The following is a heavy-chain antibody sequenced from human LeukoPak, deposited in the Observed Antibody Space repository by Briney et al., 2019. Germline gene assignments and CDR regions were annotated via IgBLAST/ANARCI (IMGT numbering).Heavy chain of an antibody. V-gene: IGHV3-49*03. D-gene: IGHD3-22*01. J-gene: IGHJ4*02. Sequence: GGSLRLSCTTSGFTFGDYAMGWFRQAPGKGLEWVGFIRSKAYGGTTEYAASVKGRFTISRDDSKSTVYLQMNSLKTEDTAVYYCTREGTYGYYYFDDYWGQGTLVTVSS. CDR1: GFTFGDYA. CDR3: TREGTYGYYYFDDY. CDR2: IRSKAYGGTT.